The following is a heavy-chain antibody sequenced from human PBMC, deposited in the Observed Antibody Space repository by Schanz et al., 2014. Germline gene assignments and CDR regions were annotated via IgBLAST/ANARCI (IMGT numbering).Heavy chain of an antibody. V-gene: IGHV3-21*01. Sequence: EVRLVESGGGLVKPGGSLRLSCAASGFSFSTYGMTRVRQAPGKGLEWVSSISSSSMYIYQADSMRGRFTISRDNAKNSLYLQVNNLSAEDTAVYYCVRDKKGFVAVAGRAPFDYWGQGTLVTVSS. D-gene: IGHD6-19*01. CDR1: GFSFSTYG. CDR2: ISSSSMYI. J-gene: IGHJ4*02. CDR3: VRDKKGFVAVAGRAPFDY.